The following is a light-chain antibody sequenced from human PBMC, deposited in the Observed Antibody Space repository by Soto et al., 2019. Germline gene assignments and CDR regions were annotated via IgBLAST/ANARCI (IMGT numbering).Light chain of an antibody. CDR3: QQYYRPWT. J-gene: IGKJ1*01. Sequence: DIVMTQSPDSLAVSLGERATSNCKSSQSVLYSSNNKNYLAWYQQKPGQPPKLLIYWASTRESGVPDRFSGSGSGTDFNLTISSLQAEDVAVYYCQQYYRPWTFGQGTKVEIK. V-gene: IGKV4-1*01. CDR2: WAS. CDR1: QSVLYSSNNKNY.